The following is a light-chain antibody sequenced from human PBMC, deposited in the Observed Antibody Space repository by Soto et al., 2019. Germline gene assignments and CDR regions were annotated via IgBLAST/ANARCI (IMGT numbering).Light chain of an antibody. V-gene: IGKV1-39*01. Sequence: DIQMTHSPSSLSASVGDRVTITCRASQSIRTHLNWYQQKPGKAPNLLIYAASSLHSGVPSRFSGSGSGTDFTLTISSLQPEDFGTFFCHQSYSSWTFGQGTKVDIK. J-gene: IGKJ1*01. CDR2: AAS. CDR3: HQSYSSWT. CDR1: QSIRTH.